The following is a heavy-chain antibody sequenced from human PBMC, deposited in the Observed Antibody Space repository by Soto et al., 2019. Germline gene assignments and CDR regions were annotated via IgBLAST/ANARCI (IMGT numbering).Heavy chain of an antibody. D-gene: IGHD6-19*01. CDR2: IYYSGST. CDR3: ARDAVAGTHYYYGMDV. Sequence: SETLSLTCTVSGGSISSYYWSWIRQPPGKGLEWIGYIYYSGSTNYNPSLKSRVTISVGTSKNQFSLKLSSVTAADTAVYYCARDAVAGTHYYYGMDVWGQGTTVTVSS. J-gene: IGHJ6*02. CDR1: GGSISSYY. V-gene: IGHV4-59*01.